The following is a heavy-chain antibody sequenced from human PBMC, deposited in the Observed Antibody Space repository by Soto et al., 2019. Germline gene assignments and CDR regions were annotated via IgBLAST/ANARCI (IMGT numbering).Heavy chain of an antibody. V-gene: IGHV4-34*01. CDR1: GGSFSGYY. Sequence: SETLYITCAVYGGSFSGYYWSWIRQPPGKGLEWIGEINHSGSTNYNPSLKSRVTISVDTSKNQFSLKLSSVTAADTAVYYCTRGSANLLSLPVYYYYSMHVSCQATTLTLSS. CDR3: TRGSANLLSLPVYYYYSMHV. CDR2: INHSGST. D-gene: IGHD5-18*01. J-gene: IGHJ6*02.